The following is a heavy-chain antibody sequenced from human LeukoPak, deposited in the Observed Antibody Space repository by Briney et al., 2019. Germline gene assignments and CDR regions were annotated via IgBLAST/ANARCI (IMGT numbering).Heavy chain of an antibody. J-gene: IGHJ4*02. CDR3: ARGTYYDFWSGYGEPFDY. CDR1: GGTFSSYA. V-gene: IGHV1-69*13. CDR2: IIPIFGTA. Sequence: VASVKVSCKASGGTFSSYAISWVRQAPGQGLEWMGGIIPIFGTANYAQKFQGRVTITADESTSTAYMELSSLRSEDTAVYYCARGTYYDFWSGYGEPFDYWGQGTLVTVSS. D-gene: IGHD3-3*01.